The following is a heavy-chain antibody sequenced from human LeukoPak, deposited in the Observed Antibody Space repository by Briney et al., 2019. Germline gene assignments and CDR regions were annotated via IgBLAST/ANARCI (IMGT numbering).Heavy chain of an antibody. D-gene: IGHD6-13*01. V-gene: IGHV3-23*01. J-gene: IGHJ4*02. CDR1: GFTFSSYA. CDR2: ISGSGGST. Sequence: QPGGSLRLSCAASGFTFSSYAMSWVRQAPGKGLEWVSAISGSGGSTYYADSVKGRFTISRDNTKNTLYLQMNSLRAEDTAVYYCAKGGSSWSYFDYWGQGTLVTVSS. CDR3: AKGGSSWSYFDY.